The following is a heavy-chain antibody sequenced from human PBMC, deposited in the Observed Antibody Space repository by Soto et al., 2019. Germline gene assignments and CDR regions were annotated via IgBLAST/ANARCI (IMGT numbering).Heavy chain of an antibody. V-gene: IGHV3-23*01. Sequence: GGSLRLSCAASGFTFSTYTMSWVRQPPGKGLEWVSAVLQTGSSTFYADSVKGRFTISRDNSKNTLYLQMNNLRAEDTAVYYCAKDFTPDGYWDFDYWGQGTLVTVSS. J-gene: IGHJ4*02. CDR1: GFTFSTYT. CDR2: VLQTGSST. D-gene: IGHD4-17*01. CDR3: AKDFTPDGYWDFDY.